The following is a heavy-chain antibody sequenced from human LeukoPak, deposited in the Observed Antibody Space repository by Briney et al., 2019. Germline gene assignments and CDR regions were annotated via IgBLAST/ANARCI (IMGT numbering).Heavy chain of an antibody. Sequence: SETLSLTCTVSGVSISNYYWSWIRQPPGRGLEWIGYMYYIGSTNYNLSLKSRVTISVDTSKNQFSLKLSSVTAADTAVYFCARDLSDTRGGYFDYWGQGTLVTVSS. V-gene: IGHV4-59*01. CDR3: ARDLSDTRGGYFDY. CDR1: GVSISNYY. J-gene: IGHJ4*02. D-gene: IGHD3-16*01. CDR2: MYYIGST.